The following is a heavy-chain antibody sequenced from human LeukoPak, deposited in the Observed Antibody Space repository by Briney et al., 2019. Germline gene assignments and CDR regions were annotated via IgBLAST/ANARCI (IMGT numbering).Heavy chain of an antibody. V-gene: IGHV1-18*01. Sequence: ASVKVSCKASGYTFSSYGISWVRQAPGQGLEWMGWISAYDGNTNYAQKLQGRVTMTTDTSTSTAYMELRSLRSDDTAVYYCARAVRGYSYAYLPYWGQGTLVTASS. CDR2: ISAYDGNT. CDR1: GYTFSSYG. D-gene: IGHD5-18*01. J-gene: IGHJ4*02. CDR3: ARAVRGYSYAYLPY.